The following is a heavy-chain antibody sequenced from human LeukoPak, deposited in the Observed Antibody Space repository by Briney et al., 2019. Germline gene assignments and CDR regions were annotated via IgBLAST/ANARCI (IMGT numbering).Heavy chain of an antibody. D-gene: IGHD3-22*01. J-gene: IGHJ4*02. CDR3: ARSGGYYYDVV. CDR1: GFTFSSYA. CDR2: IHYDGST. Sequence: GSLRLSCAASGFTFSSYAMSWIRQSPGKGLEWIGYIHYDGSTSYNPSLKSRVTISLDTSKNQFSLTLGSVTAADTAVFYCARSGGYYYDVVWGQGTLVTVSS. V-gene: IGHV4-59*08.